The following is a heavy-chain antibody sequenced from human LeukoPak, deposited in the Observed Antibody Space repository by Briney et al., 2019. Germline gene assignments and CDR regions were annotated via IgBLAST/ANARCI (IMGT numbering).Heavy chain of an antibody. D-gene: IGHD3-10*01. CDR2: ISCDGSNK. CDR3: ARDPQLLWFGEYFGHFDY. Sequence: PGRSLRLSCAASGFTLSTYAMHWVRQAPGKGLEWVAVISCDGSNKYYADSVKGRFTISRDNSKNTLYLQMNSLRVEDTAVYYCARDPQLLWFGEYFGHFDYWGQGTLVTVSS. J-gene: IGHJ4*02. CDR1: GFTLSTYA. V-gene: IGHV3-30-3*01.